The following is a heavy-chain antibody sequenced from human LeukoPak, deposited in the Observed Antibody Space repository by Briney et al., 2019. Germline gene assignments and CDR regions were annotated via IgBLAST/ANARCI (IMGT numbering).Heavy chain of an antibody. V-gene: IGHV3-33*01. CDR1: GFTFSSYG. J-gene: IGHJ4*02. D-gene: IGHD3-3*01. Sequence: GRSLRLSCGASGFTFSSYGMHWVRQAPGKGLEWVAVIWYDGSNKYYADSVKGRFIISRDNSKNTLYLQMNSLRAEDTAVYYCARDLSGQYDFWSGYYSGLDYWGQGTLVTVSS. CDR3: ARDLSGQYDFWSGYYSGLDY. CDR2: IWYDGSNK.